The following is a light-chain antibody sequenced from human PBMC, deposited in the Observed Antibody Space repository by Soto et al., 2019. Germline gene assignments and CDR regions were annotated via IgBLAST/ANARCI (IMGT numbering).Light chain of an antibody. J-gene: IGKJ2*01. Sequence: DILMTQSPSTLSSSVVDRVIITCRASQTINTWLAWYQQKPGKAPKLLIYKASTLDSGVPSRFSGSGSGTEFTLTITSLQPDDFATYSCQQYENYPYTFGQGTKVDIK. CDR3: QQYENYPYT. CDR1: QTINTW. V-gene: IGKV1-5*03. CDR2: KAS.